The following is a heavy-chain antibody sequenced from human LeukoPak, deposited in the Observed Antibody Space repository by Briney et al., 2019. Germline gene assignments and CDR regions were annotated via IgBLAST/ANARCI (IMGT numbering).Heavy chain of an antibody. Sequence: GGSLRLSCAASGFTFSNYGMHWVRQAPGKGLEWVAAIWYDGSNKYYADLVKGRFTISRDNSKNTLYLQMNSLRAEDTAVYYCARERFYYYDSSDYYGIFDYWGQGTLVTVSS. CDR2: IWYDGSNK. D-gene: IGHD3-22*01. CDR1: GFTFSNYG. CDR3: ARERFYYYDSSDYYGIFDY. V-gene: IGHV3-33*01. J-gene: IGHJ4*02.